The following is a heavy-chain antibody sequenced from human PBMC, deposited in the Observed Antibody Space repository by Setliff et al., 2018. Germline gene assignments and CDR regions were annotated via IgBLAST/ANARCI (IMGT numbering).Heavy chain of an antibody. CDR2: IYYSGST. CDR1: GASISSYY. V-gene: IGHV4-59*01. J-gene: IGHJ4*02. D-gene: IGHD3-16*01. Sequence: LSLTCTVSGASISSYYWSWIRQPPGKRLEWIGYIYYSGSTNYNPSLESRVTISVDTSKNQFSLRLNSATAADTAVYYCARLRGAFDYWGQGTLVTVSS. CDR3: ARLRGAFDY.